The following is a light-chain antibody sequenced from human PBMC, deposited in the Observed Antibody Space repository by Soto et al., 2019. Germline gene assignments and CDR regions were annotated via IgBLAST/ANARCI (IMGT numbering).Light chain of an antibody. J-gene: IGKJ2*01. CDR3: QQRSNWPPEFT. CDR2: DAF. Sequence: EIVLTQSPATLSLSPGEGVTLSCRASQSVSSYLAWYQQKPGQAPRLLIYDAFNRATGIPDRFSGSVSGTDFTLTISSLEPEDFAVYDCQQRSNWPPEFTFCQGTKLEI. V-gene: IGKV3-11*01. CDR1: QSVSSY.